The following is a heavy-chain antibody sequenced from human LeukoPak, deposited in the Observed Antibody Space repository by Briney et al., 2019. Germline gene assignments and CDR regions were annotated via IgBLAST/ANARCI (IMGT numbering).Heavy chain of an antibody. D-gene: IGHD3-10*01. J-gene: IGHJ5*02. CDR1: GFTFSSYS. V-gene: IGHV3-48*02. CDR2: ISSSSTTI. CDR3: ARSEYYYASEEGS. Sequence: GGSLRLSCAAFGFTFSSYSMNWVRQAPGKGLEWVSYISSSSTTIYYADSVKGRFTISRDNAKNSLYLQMNSLRDEDTAVYYCARSEYYYASEEGSWGQGILVTVSS.